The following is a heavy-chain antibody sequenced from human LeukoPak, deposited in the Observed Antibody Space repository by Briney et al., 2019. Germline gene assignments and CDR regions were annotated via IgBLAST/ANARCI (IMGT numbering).Heavy chain of an antibody. CDR3: ARSSWYDIIDY. CDR2: IYTSGST. D-gene: IGHD6-13*01. J-gene: IGHJ4*02. CDR1: GGSISSGSYY. V-gene: IGHV4-61*02. Sequence: SETLPLTCTVSGGSISSGSYYWSWIRQPAGKGLEWIGCIYTSGSTSYNPSLKSRVTILVDTSKNQFSLKLSSVTAADTAVYYCARSSWYDIIDYWGQGTLVTVSS.